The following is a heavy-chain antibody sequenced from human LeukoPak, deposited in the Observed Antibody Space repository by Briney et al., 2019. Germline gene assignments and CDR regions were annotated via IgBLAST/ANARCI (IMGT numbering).Heavy chain of an antibody. V-gene: IGHV4-34*01. J-gene: IGHJ6*02. D-gene: IGHD3-22*01. CDR2: TNHSGST. CDR3: ARDRRYYDTSGTVYYDAMDV. Sequence: SETLSLTCVVYGGSFNFYHWSWLRQPPGKGLEWIGETNHSGSTKYSPSLKSRVTISVDTSKNQFSLKLSSVTAADTAVYYCARDRRYYDTSGTVYYDAMDVWGQGTTVTVSS. CDR1: GGSFNFYH.